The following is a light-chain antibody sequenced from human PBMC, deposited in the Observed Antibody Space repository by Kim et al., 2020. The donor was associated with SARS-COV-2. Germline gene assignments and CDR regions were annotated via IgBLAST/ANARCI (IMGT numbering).Light chain of an antibody. CDR1: SGTIAYNY. Sequence: NFMLTQAPSMSESPGKTVTLSCARSSGTIAYNYAQWYQQRPGSSPTTVIYENDRRPSGVPTRFSGSIDSSTNSASLTISGLTSEDEADYYCQSYDSTIQVFGGGTQLTVL. V-gene: IGLV6-57*01. J-gene: IGLJ3*02. CDR2: END. CDR3: QSYDSTIQV.